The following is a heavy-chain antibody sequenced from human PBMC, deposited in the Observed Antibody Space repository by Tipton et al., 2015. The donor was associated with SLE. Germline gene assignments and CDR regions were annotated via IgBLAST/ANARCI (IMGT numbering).Heavy chain of an antibody. D-gene: IGHD6-6*01. CDR3: ARANPQLYSSSSGDYYNYFYMDV. CDR2: IYRSGST. CDR1: GGSISSYY. Sequence: TLSLTCTVSGGSISSYYWSWIRQPPGKGLEWIGSIYRSGSTYYNPSLKSRVTIPVDTSKNQFSLKLSSVTAADTAVYFCARANPQLYSSSSGDYYNYFYMDVWGKGTTVTISS. J-gene: IGHJ6*03. V-gene: IGHV4-38-2*02.